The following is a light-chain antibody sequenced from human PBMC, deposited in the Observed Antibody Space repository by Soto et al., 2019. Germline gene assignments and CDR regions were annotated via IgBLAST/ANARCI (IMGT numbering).Light chain of an antibody. J-gene: IGKJ4*01. CDR3: QHRSNWPLT. Sequence: EIVLTQSPATLSLSPGERATLSCRASQSLSSYLAWYQQRPGQAPRLLIYDASNRATGIPARFSGSGSGTDFTLTISNLEPEDFAVYYCQHRSNWPLTFGGGTKVDIK. V-gene: IGKV3-11*01. CDR2: DAS. CDR1: QSLSSY.